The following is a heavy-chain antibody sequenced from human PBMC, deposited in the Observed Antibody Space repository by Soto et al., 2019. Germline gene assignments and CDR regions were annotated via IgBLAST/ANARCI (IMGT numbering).Heavy chain of an antibody. CDR3: ARMWFGDSTLPYYFDY. Sequence: SETLSLTCTVSGGSISSYYWSWIRQPPGKGLEWIGYIYYSGSTNYNPSLKSRVTISVDTSKNQFSLKLSSVTAADTAVYYCARMWFGDSTLPYYFDYWGQGTPVTVSS. V-gene: IGHV4-59*01. CDR2: IYYSGST. J-gene: IGHJ4*02. CDR1: GGSISSYY. D-gene: IGHD3-10*01.